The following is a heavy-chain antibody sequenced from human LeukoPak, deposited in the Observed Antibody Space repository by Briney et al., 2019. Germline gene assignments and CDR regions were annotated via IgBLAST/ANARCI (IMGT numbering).Heavy chain of an antibody. CDR1: GFTFSSYE. CDR2: ISSCGSTI. D-gene: IGHD4-17*01. Sequence: GGSLRLSCAASGFTFSSYEMNWVRQAPGKGLEWVSYISSCGSTIYYADSVKGRFTISRDNAKNSLYLQMNSLRAEDTAVYYCAGTDYGDYSWPPGMDVWGQGTTVTVSS. CDR3: AGTDYGDYSWPPGMDV. V-gene: IGHV3-48*03. J-gene: IGHJ6*02.